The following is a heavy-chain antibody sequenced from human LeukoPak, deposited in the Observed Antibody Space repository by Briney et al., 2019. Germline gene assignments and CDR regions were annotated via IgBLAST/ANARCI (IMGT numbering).Heavy chain of an antibody. CDR3: ARGVRYCSSTSCYWEGYYYYYMDV. V-gene: IGHV4-34*01. J-gene: IGHJ6*03. Sequence: SETLSLTCAVYGGSFSGYYWSWIRQPPGKGLEWIGEINHSGSTNYNPSLKSRVTISADTSKNQFSLKLSSVTAADTAVYYCARGVRYCSSTSCYWEGYYYYYMDVWGKGTTVTVSS. CDR2: INHSGST. CDR1: GGSFSGYY. D-gene: IGHD2-2*01.